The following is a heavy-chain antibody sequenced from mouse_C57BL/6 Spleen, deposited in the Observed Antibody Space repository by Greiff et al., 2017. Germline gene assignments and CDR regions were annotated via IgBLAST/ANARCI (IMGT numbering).Heavy chain of an antibody. CDR1: GFTFSSYT. D-gene: IGHD6-1*01. V-gene: IGHV5-9*01. CDR3: ARHAGSGFAY. CDR2: ISGGGGNT. J-gene: IGHJ3*01. Sequence: EVKLMESGGGLVKPGGSLKLSCAASGFTFSSYTMSWVRQTPEKRLEWVATISGGGGNTYYPDSVKGRFTISRDNAKNTLYLQRSSLRSEDTALYYCARHAGSGFAYWGQETLVTVSA.